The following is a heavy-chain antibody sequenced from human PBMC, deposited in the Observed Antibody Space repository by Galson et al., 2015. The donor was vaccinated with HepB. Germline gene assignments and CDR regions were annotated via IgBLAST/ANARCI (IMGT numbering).Heavy chain of an antibody. V-gene: IGHV1-2*06. Sequence: SVKVSCKASGYTFIGYHIHWVRQAPGQGLEWMGHVDPNNGVTNYAQKFHGRITVSRDTSINPVYMELNSLISDDTAVYYCARDLDYGGVYGSTWYFDYWGQGTLVTVSS. CDR1: GYTFIGYH. CDR2: VDPNNGVT. CDR3: ARDLDYGGVYGSTWYFDY. J-gene: IGHJ4*02. D-gene: IGHD4-23*01.